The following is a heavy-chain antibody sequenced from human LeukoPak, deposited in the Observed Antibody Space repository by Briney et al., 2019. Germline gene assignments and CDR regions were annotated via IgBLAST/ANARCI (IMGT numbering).Heavy chain of an antibody. J-gene: IGHJ3*02. CDR1: GXYFTSYW. Sequence: GESLKISCKGSGXYFTSYWIGWVRQTPGKGLEWMGIIYPGDSDPRYSPSFQGQVTMSADKSISTSYLQWNSLKASDTAMYYCARTLTREPNAFDIWGQGTLVTVSS. CDR2: IYPGDSDP. CDR3: ARTLTREPNAFDI. D-gene: IGHD2-15*01. V-gene: IGHV5-51*01.